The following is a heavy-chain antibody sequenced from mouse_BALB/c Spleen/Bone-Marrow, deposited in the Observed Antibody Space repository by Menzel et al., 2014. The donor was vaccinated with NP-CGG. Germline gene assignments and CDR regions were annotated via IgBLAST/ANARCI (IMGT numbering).Heavy chain of an antibody. CDR3: TRRRSLDY. V-gene: IGHV1-63*01. J-gene: IGHJ2*01. CDR2: IYPGSGNT. Sequence: QVQLQQSGTELVRPGTSVKISCKASGYAFTNYWLGWVKQRPGHGLEWIGDIYPGSGNTYYNEKFKGKVTLTADKSSSTAYMQLSGLTSEDSAVYVCTRRRSLDYWGQGTTLTVSS. CDR1: GYAFTNYW.